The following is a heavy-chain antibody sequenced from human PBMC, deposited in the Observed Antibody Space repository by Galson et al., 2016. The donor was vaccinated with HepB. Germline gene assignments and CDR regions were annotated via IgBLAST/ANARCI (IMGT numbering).Heavy chain of an antibody. CDR3: ARVTMATIVD. V-gene: IGHV3-53*01. CDR2: IYSASST. Sequence: SLRLSCAASGFSASSNYMTWVRQAPGKGLEWVSLIYSASSTNYADSVKGRFTISRDDSRNTVNLQMNSLRAEDTAVYFCARVTMATIVDWGQGTLVTVSS. J-gene: IGHJ4*02. CDR1: GFSASSNY. D-gene: IGHD5-24*01.